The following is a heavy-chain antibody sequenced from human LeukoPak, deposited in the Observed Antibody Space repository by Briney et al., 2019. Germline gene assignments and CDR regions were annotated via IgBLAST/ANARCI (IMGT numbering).Heavy chain of an antibody. CDR1: GFTFSGHS. D-gene: IGHD3-16*01. J-gene: IGHJ4*02. CDR2: ISSSGSDI. Sequence: GGSLRLSCAASGFTFSGHSMRWVRQASGKGLECVLSISSSGSDIYDADSVTGRFTISRDNARNSLYLQMNSLRVEDTAVYYCARGAGVGSYVPFDLWGQGTRVTVSS. CDR3: ARGAGVGSYVPFDL. V-gene: IGHV3-21*01.